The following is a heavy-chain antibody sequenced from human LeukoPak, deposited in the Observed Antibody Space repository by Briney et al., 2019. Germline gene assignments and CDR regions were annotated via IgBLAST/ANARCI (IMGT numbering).Heavy chain of an antibody. Sequence: ASVKVSCKVSGYTFTSYDINWVRQATGQGLEWMGWMNPNSGNTGYAQKFQGRVTMTRNTSISTAYMELSSLRSEDTAVYYCARGLRRSGGGRYYYDSSGYSWGQGTLVTVSS. D-gene: IGHD3-22*01. CDR2: MNPNSGNT. J-gene: IGHJ5*02. V-gene: IGHV1-8*01. CDR3: ARGLRRSGGGRYYYDSSGYS. CDR1: GYTFTSYD.